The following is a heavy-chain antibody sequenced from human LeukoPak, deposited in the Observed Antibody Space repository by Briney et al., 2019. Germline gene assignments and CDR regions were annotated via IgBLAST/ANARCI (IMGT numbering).Heavy chain of an antibody. V-gene: IGHV3-30*02. CDR3: ARGKWEPLDY. Sequence: GGSLRLSCAASGFTFSSYGMHWVRQAPGKGLEWVAFIRYDGSNKYYADSVKGRFTISRDNSKNTLYLQMNSLRAEDTAVYYCARGKWEPLDYWGQGALVTVSS. J-gene: IGHJ4*02. D-gene: IGHD1-26*01. CDR1: GFTFSSYG. CDR2: IRYDGSNK.